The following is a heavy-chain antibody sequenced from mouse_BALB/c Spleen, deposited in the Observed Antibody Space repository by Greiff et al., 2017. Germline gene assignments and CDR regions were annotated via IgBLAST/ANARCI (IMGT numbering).Heavy chain of an antibody. J-gene: IGHJ3*01. V-gene: IGHV5-6-3*01. CDR3: ARGGNYGYDAWFAY. D-gene: IGHD2-2*01. CDR2: INSNGGST. Sequence: VQLKQSGGGLVQPGGSLKLSCAASGFTFSSYGMSWVRQTPDKRLELVATINSNGGSTYYPDSVKGRFTISRDNAKNTLYLQMSSLKSEDTAMYYCARGGNYGYDAWFAYWGQGTLVTVSA. CDR1: GFTFSSYG.